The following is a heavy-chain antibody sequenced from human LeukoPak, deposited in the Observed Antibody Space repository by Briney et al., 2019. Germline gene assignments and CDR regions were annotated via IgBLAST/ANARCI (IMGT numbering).Heavy chain of an antibody. D-gene: IGHD3-10*01. CDR3: ARETNAYYYGSGSSN. CDR2: IIPIFGTA. CDR1: GGTFSSYA. V-gene: IGHV1-69*06. Sequence: GASVKVSCKASGGTFSSYAISWVRQAPGQGLEWMAGIIPIFGTANYAQKFQGRVTITADKSTSTAYMELSSLRSEDTAVYYCARETNAYYYGSGSSNWGQGTLVTVSS. J-gene: IGHJ4*02.